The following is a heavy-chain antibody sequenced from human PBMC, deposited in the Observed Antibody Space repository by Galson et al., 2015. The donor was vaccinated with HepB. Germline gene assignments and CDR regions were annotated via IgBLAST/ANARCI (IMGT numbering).Heavy chain of an antibody. Sequence: SGYTFTGYYMHWVRQAPGQGLEWMGWINPNSGGTNYAQKFQGWVTMTRDTSISTAYMELSRLRSDDTAVYYCARGGITGGSYFEGDIWGQGTMVTVSS. CDR2: INPNSGGT. D-gene: IGHD1-26*01. CDR3: ARGGITGGSYFEGDI. V-gene: IGHV1-2*04. CDR1: GYTFTGYY. J-gene: IGHJ3*02.